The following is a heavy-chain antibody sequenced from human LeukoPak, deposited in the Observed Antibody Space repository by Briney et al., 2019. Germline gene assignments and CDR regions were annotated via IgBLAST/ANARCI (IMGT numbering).Heavy chain of an antibody. CDR1: GFTFSNYA. CDR3: ARGAATGTWPGWFDT. J-gene: IGHJ5*02. D-gene: IGHD6-13*01. CDR2: ISYDGSNK. V-gene: IGHV3-30-3*01. Sequence: PGGSLRLSCAAPGFTFSNYAMHWVRQAPGKGLEWVAVISYDGSNKYYADSVKGRFTISRDNSRNTLYLQMNSLRAEDTAVYYCARGAATGTWPGWFDTWGQGTLVTVSS.